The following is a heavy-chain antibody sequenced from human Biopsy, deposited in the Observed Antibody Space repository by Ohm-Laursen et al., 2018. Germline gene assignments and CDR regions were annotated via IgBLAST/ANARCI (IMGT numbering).Heavy chain of an antibody. D-gene: IGHD2-21*01. V-gene: IGHV3-11*01. Sequence: SLRLSCAASGFPFSDYYMRWIRQAPGKGLDWVSYISDGGTTIYYADSMKGRFTISRDNAKKSLYLQMNSLRAEDTAVYYCARDTRWCPYGMDVWGQGTTVTVSS. CDR1: GFPFSDYY. J-gene: IGHJ6*02. CDR3: ARDTRWCPYGMDV. CDR2: ISDGGTTI.